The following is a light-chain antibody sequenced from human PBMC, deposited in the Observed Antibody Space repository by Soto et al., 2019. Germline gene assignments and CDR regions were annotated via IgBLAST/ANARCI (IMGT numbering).Light chain of an antibody. CDR3: SSYTSSSTLGYV. J-gene: IGLJ1*01. CDR2: DVS. Sequence: QSVLTQPASVSGSPGQSITISRTGTSSDVGGYNYVSWYQQHPDKAPKLMIYDVSNRPSGVSNRFSGSKSGNTASLTISGLQAEDEADYYCSSYTSSSTLGYVFGTGTKVTVL. V-gene: IGLV2-14*01. CDR1: SSDVGGYNY.